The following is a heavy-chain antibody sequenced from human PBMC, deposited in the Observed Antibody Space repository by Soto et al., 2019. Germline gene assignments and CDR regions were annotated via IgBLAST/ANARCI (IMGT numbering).Heavy chain of an antibody. D-gene: IGHD3-10*01. V-gene: IGHV3-23*01. CDR2: ISGGGDTT. CDR3: AKGRGGSGSLTPRVDF. Sequence: GGFLRLSCAASGFTFNNYAMTWVRQAPGKGLEWVSAISGGGDTTSYADSVKGRFTVSRDGSKNTLYLQMSSLRAEDTALYYCAKGRGGSGSLTPRVDFWGQGTLVTVSS. J-gene: IGHJ4*02. CDR1: GFTFNNYA.